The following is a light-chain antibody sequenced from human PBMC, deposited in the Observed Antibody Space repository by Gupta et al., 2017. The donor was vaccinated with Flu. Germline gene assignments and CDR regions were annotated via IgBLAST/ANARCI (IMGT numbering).Light chain of an antibody. CDR3: QQDYNSPRS. Sequence: DIVMTQSPDSLAVSLGERATINCKSSQSVVYSSNNKNYLAWYQQRPGQPPRLLIYWASTRESGVPDRISGSGSGTDFTLTISNLQAEDVAVYYCQQDYNSPRSFGQGTKLEIK. J-gene: IGKJ2*04. CDR1: QSVVYSSNNKNY. CDR2: WAS. V-gene: IGKV4-1*01.